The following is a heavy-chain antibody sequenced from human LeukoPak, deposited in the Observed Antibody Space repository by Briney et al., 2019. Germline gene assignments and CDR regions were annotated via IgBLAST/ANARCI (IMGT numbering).Heavy chain of an antibody. J-gene: IGHJ4*02. V-gene: IGHV3-74*01. CDR3: ARDPLPVVEMATMPTDY. CDR1: GFTFSSYW. Sequence: GGPLRLSCAASGFTFSSYWMHWVRQAPGKGLVWVSRINSDGSSTSYADSVKGRFTISRDNAKNTLYLQMNSLRAEDTAVYYCARDPLPVVEMATMPTDYWGQGTLVTVSS. CDR2: INSDGSST. D-gene: IGHD5-24*01.